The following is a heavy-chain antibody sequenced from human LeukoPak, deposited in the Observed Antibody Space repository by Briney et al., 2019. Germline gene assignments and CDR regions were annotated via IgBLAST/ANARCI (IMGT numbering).Heavy chain of an antibody. CDR2: IKQDGSEK. CDR1: GFTFSSYW. D-gene: IGHD6-6*01. CDR3: AKDEPYSSSSTD. Sequence: GGSLRLSCAASGFTFSSYWMSWVRQAPGKGLEWVANIKQDGSEKYYVDSVKGRFTISRDNSKNTLYLQMNSLRAEDTAVYYCAKDEPYSSSSTDWGQGTLVTVSS. J-gene: IGHJ4*02. V-gene: IGHV3-7*01.